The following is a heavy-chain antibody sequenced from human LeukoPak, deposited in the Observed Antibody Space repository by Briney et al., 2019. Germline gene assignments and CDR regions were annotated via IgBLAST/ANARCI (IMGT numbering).Heavy chain of an antibody. CDR1: GDSISSGGYY. CDR2: IHYSGST. CDR3: ARKAAGTGFFDY. Sequence: PSETLSLTCTVSGDSISSGGYYWSWIRQHPGKGLEWIRYIHYSGSTNYNPSLKSRVTISVDTSRNQFSLRLSSVTAADTAMYYCARKAAGTGFFDYWGQGTLVTVSS. J-gene: IGHJ4*02. V-gene: IGHV4-61*08. D-gene: IGHD6-13*01.